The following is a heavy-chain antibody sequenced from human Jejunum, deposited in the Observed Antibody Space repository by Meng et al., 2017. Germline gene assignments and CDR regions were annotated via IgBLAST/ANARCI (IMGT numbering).Heavy chain of an antibody. D-gene: IGHD3-22*01. CDR2: INTNNGNP. J-gene: IGHJ4*02. CDR3: ARDNYDTASRFDY. CDR1: GYTFTSYA. V-gene: IGHV7-4-1*02. Sequence: QWQLLQSGSELKEPGASGKVSCKASGYTFTSYAINWLRQAPGQGPEWMGWINTNNGNPTYAQGFAGRFVFSLDTSVSTAYVQISSLKVEDTAMYYCARDNYDTASRFDYWGQGTLVTVSS.